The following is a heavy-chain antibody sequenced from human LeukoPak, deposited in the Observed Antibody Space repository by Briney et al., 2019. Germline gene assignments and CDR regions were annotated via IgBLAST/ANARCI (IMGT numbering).Heavy chain of an antibody. Sequence: ASVKVSCKASGGTFSSYAISWVRQAPGQGLEWMGWINPNSGGTNYAQKFQGRVTMTRDTSISTAYMELSRLRSDDTAVYYCARGYCSSTSCYAVPYNWFDPWGQGTLVTVSS. CDR1: GGTFSSYA. J-gene: IGHJ5*02. CDR2: INPNSGGT. V-gene: IGHV1-2*02. D-gene: IGHD2-2*01. CDR3: ARGYCSSTSCYAVPYNWFDP.